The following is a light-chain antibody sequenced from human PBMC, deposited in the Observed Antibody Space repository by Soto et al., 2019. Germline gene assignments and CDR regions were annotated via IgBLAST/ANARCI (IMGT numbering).Light chain of an antibody. V-gene: IGLV2-8*01. J-gene: IGLJ1*01. Sequence: QSVLTHPPSASGSPGQSVAISRTGTNRDVGGYDYVSWYQQHPGKAPQLMIYDVTKRPSGVPARFAGSKSGTTASLTVSGLQADYEADYYCSSYAVTHIVFGTVTKVTVL. CDR1: NRDVGGYDY. CDR3: SSYAVTHIV. CDR2: DVT.